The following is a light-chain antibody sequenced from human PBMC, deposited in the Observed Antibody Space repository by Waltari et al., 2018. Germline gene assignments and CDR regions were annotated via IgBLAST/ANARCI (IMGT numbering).Light chain of an antibody. J-gene: IGLJ3*02. CDR2: MNN. V-gene: IGLV1-47*01. CDR3: AVWDDSLNGLV. Sequence: QSVVTQPPSASGTPGQRVTISCSGSSSNIGSNYVYLFQQLPGTAPKLFIYMNNQRPSGVPDRFSASKSGTSVSLAISGLRSEDEADYYCAVWDDSLNGLVFGGGTKLTVL. CDR1: SSNIGSNY.